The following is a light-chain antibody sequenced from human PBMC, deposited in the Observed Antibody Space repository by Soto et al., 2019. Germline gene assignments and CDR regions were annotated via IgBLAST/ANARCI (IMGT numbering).Light chain of an antibody. Sequence: EIVMTQSPATLSVSPGERATLSCRASQSVSSKLAWYQQKPGQAPRRLIYDATTRATGVPARFSGSGSGTEFTLTISSLQSEDFAVYYCQQYHNWPPKYTFGQGTKLEIK. CDR2: DAT. V-gene: IGKV3-15*01. CDR1: QSVSSK. CDR3: QQYHNWPPKYT. J-gene: IGKJ2*01.